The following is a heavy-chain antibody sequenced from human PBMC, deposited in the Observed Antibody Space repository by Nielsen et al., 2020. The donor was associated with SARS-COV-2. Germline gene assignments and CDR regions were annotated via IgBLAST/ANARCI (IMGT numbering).Heavy chain of an antibody. CDR3: ARGEAYGSGWPPEY. J-gene: IGHJ4*02. D-gene: IGHD6-19*01. CDR1: GGTFSSYA. V-gene: IGHV1-69*13. Sequence: SVKVSCKASGGTFSSYAINWVRQAPGQGLEWMGGIIPIFGTANNAQKFQGRVTITADESTTTAYLELRSLRSDDTAVYYCARGEAYGSGWPPEYWGQGTLVTVSS. CDR2: IIPIFGTA.